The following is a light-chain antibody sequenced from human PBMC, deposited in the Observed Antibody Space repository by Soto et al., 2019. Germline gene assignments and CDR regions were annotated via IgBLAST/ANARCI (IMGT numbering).Light chain of an antibody. J-gene: IGKJ4*01. CDR1: QSVGNN. Sequence: EMVMTQSPATLSVSPRERATLSCRASQSVGNNFAWYQQKPGQAPRLLIYGVSIRATGVPSRFSGSGSGTEFTLTISSLQSEDFAVYYCQQYTNWPLTFGGGTKVDI. V-gene: IGKV3-15*01. CDR2: GVS. CDR3: QQYTNWPLT.